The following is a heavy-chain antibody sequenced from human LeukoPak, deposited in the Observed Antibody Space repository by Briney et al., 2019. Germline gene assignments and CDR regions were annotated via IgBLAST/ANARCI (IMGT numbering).Heavy chain of an antibody. D-gene: IGHD6-19*01. Sequence: GGSVTLLCAVSGFTFNSYRMQWPRQAPGKALEGLSAISSSSSYIYYADSVKGRCTISRDNAKNSLYLQMNSLRAEDTAVYYCAAVAGDYYYYGMDVWGQGTTVTVSS. CDR3: AAVAGDYYYYGMDV. J-gene: IGHJ6*02. CDR2: ISSSSSYI. V-gene: IGHV3-21*01. CDR1: GFTFNSYR.